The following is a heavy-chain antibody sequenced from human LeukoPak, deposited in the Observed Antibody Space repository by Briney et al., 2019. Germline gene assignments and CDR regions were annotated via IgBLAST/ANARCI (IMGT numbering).Heavy chain of an antibody. CDR2: ISSSSSYI. CDR3: ARAQFEATVTSTDY. D-gene: IGHD4-17*01. J-gene: IGHJ4*02. CDR1: GFTFSSYS. V-gene: IGHV3-21*01. Sequence: PGGSLRLSCAASGFTFSSYSMNWVRQAPGKGLEWVSSISSSSSYIYYADSVKGRFTISRDNAKNSLYLQMNSLRAEDTAVYYCARAQFEATVTSTDYWGQGTLATVSS.